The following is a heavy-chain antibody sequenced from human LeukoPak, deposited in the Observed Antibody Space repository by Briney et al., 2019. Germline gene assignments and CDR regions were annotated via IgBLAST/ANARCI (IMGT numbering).Heavy chain of an antibody. CDR1: GGPINSDY. Sequence: SETLSLTCTVSGGPINSDYSNWRRQPPGQGLEWIGYIYSSGSTNYNPSLNSRVSISLDTSKNQLSLKLGSVTAADTAVYYCARGAGRWAIWGQGTMVTVSS. CDR3: ARGAGRWAI. J-gene: IGHJ3*02. CDR2: IYSSGST. V-gene: IGHV4-59*01. D-gene: IGHD4-23*01.